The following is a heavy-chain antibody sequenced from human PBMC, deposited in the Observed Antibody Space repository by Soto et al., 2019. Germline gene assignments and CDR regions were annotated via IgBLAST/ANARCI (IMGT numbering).Heavy chain of an antibody. CDR3: AGSLNIVVVPAAPPLDDAFDI. D-gene: IGHD2-2*01. CDR1: GYTFSSYD. CDR2: MNPNSGNT. V-gene: IGHV1-8*02. Sequence: GASVKVSCKTSGYTFSSYDINWVRQATGQGLEWMGWMNPNSGNTGYAERFQGRVSMTRNTAISTAYMELSSLRSEDTAVYYCAGSLNIVVVPAAPPLDDAFDIWGQGTMVTVSS. J-gene: IGHJ3*02.